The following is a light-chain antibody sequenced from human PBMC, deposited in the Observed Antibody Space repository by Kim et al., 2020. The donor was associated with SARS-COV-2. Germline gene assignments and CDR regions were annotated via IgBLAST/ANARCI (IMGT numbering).Light chain of an antibody. CDR3: NSRDSSGKHVV. J-gene: IGLJ2*01. Sequence: ALGQTGRITCQGDSLRSYYASWYQQKPGQAPILVIYGKNNRPSGIPDRFSGSSSGNTASLTITGAQAEDEADYYCNSRDSSGKHVVFGGGTQLTVL. CDR2: GKN. V-gene: IGLV3-19*01. CDR1: SLRSYY.